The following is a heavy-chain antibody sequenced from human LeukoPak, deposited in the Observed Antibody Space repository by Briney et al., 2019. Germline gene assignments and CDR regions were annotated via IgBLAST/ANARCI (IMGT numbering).Heavy chain of an antibody. CDR1: GFTFSSYG. CDR2: IWYDGSNK. V-gene: IGHV3-33*01. CDR3: ARMTTVTSVDY. Sequence: GRSLRLSCAASGFTFSSYGMHWVRQAPGEGLEWVAVIWYDGSNKYYADSVKGRFTISRDNSKNTLYLQMNSLRAEDTAVYYCARMTTVTSVDYWGQGTLVTVSS. D-gene: IGHD4-17*01. J-gene: IGHJ4*02.